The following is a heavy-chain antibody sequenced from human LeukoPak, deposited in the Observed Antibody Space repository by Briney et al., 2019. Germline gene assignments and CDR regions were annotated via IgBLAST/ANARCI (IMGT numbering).Heavy chain of an antibody. CDR1: GGSFSGYY. Sequence: SETLSLTCAVSGGSFSGYYWSWIRQPPGKGLEWIGEINHSGSTNYNPSLKSRVTISVDTSKNQFSLKLSSVTAADTAVYYCARGPPVVVVAAARPYNWFDPWGQGTLVTVSS. D-gene: IGHD2-15*01. J-gene: IGHJ5*02. V-gene: IGHV4-34*01. CDR3: ARGPPVVVVAAARPYNWFDP. CDR2: INHSGST.